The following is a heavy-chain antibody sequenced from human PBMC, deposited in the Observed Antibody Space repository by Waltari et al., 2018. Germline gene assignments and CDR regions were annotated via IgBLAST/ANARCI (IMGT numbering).Heavy chain of an antibody. Sequence: EVQLVESGGGLVKPGGSLRLSCAASGFTFSSYSMNWFRQAPGKGLEWVSSISSSSSYIYYADSVKGRFTISRDNAKNSLYLQMNSLRAEDTAVYYCARDPPEMATMEDFDYWGQGTLVTVSS. CDR1: GFTFSSYS. CDR2: ISSSSSYI. CDR3: ARDPPEMATMEDFDY. J-gene: IGHJ4*02. D-gene: IGHD5-12*01. V-gene: IGHV3-21*01.